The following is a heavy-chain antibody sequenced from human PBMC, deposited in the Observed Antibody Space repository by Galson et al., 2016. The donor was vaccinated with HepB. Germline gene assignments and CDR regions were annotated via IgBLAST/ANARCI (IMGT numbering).Heavy chain of an antibody. CDR1: GFTFSSYT. D-gene: IGHD5-12*01. J-gene: IGHJ4*02. Sequence: SLRLSCAASGFTFSSYTLHWVRQAPGKGLEWVTSISYDGSHIYYADYVESRFTVSRDNSKKSLYLQMNSLRDEDTAVYYCARDRGYSGTSLIPLDYWGQGTLVTVSS. CDR3: ARDRGYSGTSLIPLDY. V-gene: IGHV3-30*04. CDR2: ISYDGSHI.